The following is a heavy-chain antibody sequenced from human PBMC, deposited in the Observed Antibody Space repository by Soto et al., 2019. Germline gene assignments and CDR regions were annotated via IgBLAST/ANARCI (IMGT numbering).Heavy chain of an antibody. D-gene: IGHD6-19*01. J-gene: IGHJ3*02. Sequence: VQLVQSGAEVKKPGASVKVSCKASGYTLTTYSMHWVRQAPGQRLEWMGWMNPLNGDTKYSQRFQGRLTIIRDTSASTAYMELSSLRSEDTAIYYCARGNSGAFDIWGQGTMVTVSS. V-gene: IGHV1-3*01. CDR1: GYTLTTYS. CDR2: MNPLNGDT. CDR3: ARGNSGAFDI.